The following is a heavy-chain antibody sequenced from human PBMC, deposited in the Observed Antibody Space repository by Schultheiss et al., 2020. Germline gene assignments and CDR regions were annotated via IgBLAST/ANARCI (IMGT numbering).Heavy chain of an antibody. D-gene: IGHD1-26*01. CDR3: ASIDPTDGAPGDY. J-gene: IGHJ4*02. CDR2: INPNSGGT. CDR1: GYTFTGYY. V-gene: IGHV1-2*04. Sequence: ASVKVSCKASGYTFTGYYMHWVRQAPGQGLEWMGWINPNSGGTNYAQKFQGWVTMTRDTSISTAYMELSSLGSEDTAVYYCASIDPTDGAPGDYWGQGTLVTVYS.